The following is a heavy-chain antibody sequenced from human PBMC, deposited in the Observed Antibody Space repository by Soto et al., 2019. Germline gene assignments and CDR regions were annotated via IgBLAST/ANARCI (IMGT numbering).Heavy chain of an antibody. CDR3: ARDLGYNYGHPFDY. Sequence: GGSLRLSCAASGFTVSSNYMSWVRLAPGKGLEWLALIWFDGSNKYYADSVKGRFTISRDNAKNTLYLQMNSLRAEDTAVYYCARDLGYNYGHPFDYWGQGTLVTVSS. CDR1: GFTVSSNY. J-gene: IGHJ4*02. CDR2: IWFDGSNK. D-gene: IGHD5-18*01. V-gene: IGHV3-33*08.